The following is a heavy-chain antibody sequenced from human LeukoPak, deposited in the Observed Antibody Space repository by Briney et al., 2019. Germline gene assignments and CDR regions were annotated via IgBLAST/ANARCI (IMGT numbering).Heavy chain of an antibody. CDR3: ARDRTTVTVFDY. CDR2: IKTDGTIT. Sequence: GGSLRLSCAASGFTVSRNYMSWVRQAPGKGLVWVSRIKTDGTITSYADSVEGRFTISRDNAKNTVYLQMNSLRAEDTAVYYCARDRTTVTVFDYWGQGILVTVSS. D-gene: IGHD4-17*01. V-gene: IGHV3-74*01. J-gene: IGHJ4*02. CDR1: GFTVSRNY.